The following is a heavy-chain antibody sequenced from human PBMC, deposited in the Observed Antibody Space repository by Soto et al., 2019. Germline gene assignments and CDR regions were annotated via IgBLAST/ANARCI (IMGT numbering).Heavy chain of an antibody. V-gene: IGHV1-18*01. CDR1: GCTFTSYG. CDR2: ISAYNGNT. CDR3: ARDNAPIAVAGTGPFDY. D-gene: IGHD6-19*01. Sequence: QVQLVQSGAEVKKPGASVKVSCKASGCTFTSYGISWVRQAPGQGLEWMGWISAYNGNTNYAQKLQGRVTMTTDTSTSTAYMELRSLRSDDTAVYYCARDNAPIAVAGTGPFDYWGQGTLVTVSS. J-gene: IGHJ4*02.